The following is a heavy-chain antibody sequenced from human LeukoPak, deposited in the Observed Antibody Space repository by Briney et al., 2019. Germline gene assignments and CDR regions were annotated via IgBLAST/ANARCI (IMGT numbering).Heavy chain of an antibody. V-gene: IGHV3-21*01. CDR2: ISSSSSYI. Sequence: PGGSLRLSCAASGFTFSSYSMNWVRQAPGKGLEWVSSISSSSSYIYYADSVKGRFTISRDNAKNSLYLQMNSLRAEDTAVYYCARFPRTDPGIAAAGSPLYYYYYMDVWGKGTTVTISS. CDR3: ARFPRTDPGIAAAGSPLYYYYYMDV. CDR1: GFTFSSYS. D-gene: IGHD6-13*01. J-gene: IGHJ6*03.